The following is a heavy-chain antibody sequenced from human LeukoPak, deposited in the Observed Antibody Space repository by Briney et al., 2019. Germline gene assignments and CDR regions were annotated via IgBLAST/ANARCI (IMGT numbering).Heavy chain of an antibody. CDR1: GGSFSGYY. V-gene: IGHV4-34*01. Sequence: SETLSLTCAVYGGSFSGYYWSWIRQPPGKGLEWIGEINHSGSTNYNPSLKSRVTISVDTSKNQFSLKLSSVTAADTAVYYCARAGSLWFGESKFDYWGQGTLVTVSS. CDR3: ARAGSLWFGESKFDY. D-gene: IGHD3-10*01. CDR2: INHSGST. J-gene: IGHJ4*02.